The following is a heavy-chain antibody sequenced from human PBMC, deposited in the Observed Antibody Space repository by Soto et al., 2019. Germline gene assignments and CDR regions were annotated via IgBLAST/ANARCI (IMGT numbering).Heavy chain of an antibody. CDR1: GGTFSIYA. CDR3: ASNTNQGQDYYDSSGYYF. J-gene: IGHJ4*02. V-gene: IGHV1-69*01. Sequence: QVQLVQSGAEVKKPGSSVKVYCKASGGTFSIYAITWVRQAPGQGLEWMGGIIPIFCTANYAQKFQGRVTITADESTSTTYMERSSLRAEDTAVYYCASNTNQGQDYYDSSGYYFWGQGTLVAVSS. D-gene: IGHD3-22*01. CDR2: IIPIFCTA.